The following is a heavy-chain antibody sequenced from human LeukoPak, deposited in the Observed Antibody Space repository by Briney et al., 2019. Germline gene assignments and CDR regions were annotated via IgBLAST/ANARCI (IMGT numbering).Heavy chain of an antibody. CDR1: GVTMSGYY. Sequence: SETLSLTCTVSGVTMSGYYWRWIRQPPGKGLEWIGYIHYSGTTNYNPSLKSRVTISLDTSRNQFSLKLRSVTTADTAVYYCARRRVYSGSGEFDFWGQGTLVTVSS. CDR3: ARRRVYSGSGEFDF. D-gene: IGHD5-12*01. V-gene: IGHV4-59*01. J-gene: IGHJ4*02. CDR2: IHYSGTT.